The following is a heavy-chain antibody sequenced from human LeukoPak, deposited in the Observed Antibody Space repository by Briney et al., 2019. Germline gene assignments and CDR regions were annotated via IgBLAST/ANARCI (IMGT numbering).Heavy chain of an antibody. CDR3: RAATRYLDYYYDY. Sequence: GGSLRLSCAASRFTFSIFGMHWVRQTPGKGLEWIAVISSDGTNKYYADSVRGRFTISRDNSKDTLYLQMSSLRIEDTAIYYCRAATRYLDYYYDYWGQGTLVTVSS. CDR2: ISSDGTNK. J-gene: IGHJ4*02. CDR1: RFTFSIFG. D-gene: IGHD3-22*01. V-gene: IGHV3-30*03.